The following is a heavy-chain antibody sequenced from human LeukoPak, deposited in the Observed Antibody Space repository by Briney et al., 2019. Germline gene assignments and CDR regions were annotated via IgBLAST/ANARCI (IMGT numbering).Heavy chain of an antibody. CDR2: ISWNSGSI. D-gene: IGHD6-13*01. CDR1: GFTFDDYA. CDR3: AKDTAYGIAAAGIDH. V-gene: IGHV3-9*01. J-gene: IGHJ5*02. Sequence: PGGSLRLSCAASGFTFDDYAMHWVRQAPGKGLEWVSGISWNSGSIGYADSVKGRFTISRDNAKNSLYLQMNSLRAEDTALYYCAKDTAYGIAAAGIDHWGQGTLVTVSS.